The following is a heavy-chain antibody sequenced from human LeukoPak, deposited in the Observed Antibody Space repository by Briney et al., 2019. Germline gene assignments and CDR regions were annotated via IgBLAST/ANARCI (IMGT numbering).Heavy chain of an antibody. Sequence: GASVKVSCKASEFTFTSSAVQWVRQARGQRLEWIGWIVVGSGNTNYAQKFQERVTITRDMSTSTAYMELSSLRSEDTAVYYCAADSGSGWYGMDVWGKGTTVTVSS. CDR2: IVVGSGNT. CDR1: EFTFTSSA. CDR3: AADSGSGWYGMDV. V-gene: IGHV1-58*01. J-gene: IGHJ6*04. D-gene: IGHD6-19*01.